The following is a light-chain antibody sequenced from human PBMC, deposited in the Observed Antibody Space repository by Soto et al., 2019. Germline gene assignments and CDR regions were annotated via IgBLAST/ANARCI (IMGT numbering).Light chain of an antibody. CDR1: QSIKNW. Sequence: DIQMTQSPSTLSASVGDRVTITCRASQSIKNWLAWYQQKPGEAPKLLIYKASTLESGVPSRFSGSGSGTDFTLSINSLQREDFATYYCQQTYSAPPLFGQGTKVEIK. CDR2: KAS. CDR3: QQTYSAPPL. J-gene: IGKJ1*01. V-gene: IGKV1-5*03.